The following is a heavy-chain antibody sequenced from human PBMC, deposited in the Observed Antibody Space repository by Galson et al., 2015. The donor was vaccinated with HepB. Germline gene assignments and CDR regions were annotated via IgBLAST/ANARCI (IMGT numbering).Heavy chain of an antibody. CDR1: GFTFSNAW. Sequence: SLRLSCAASGFTFSNAWMNWVRQAPGKGLEWVGRIKSKTDGGTTDYAAPVKGRFTISRDDSKNTLYLQMNSLKTEDTAVYYCTRINYGDYWRYYYYYYMDVWGKGTTVTVSS. V-gene: IGHV3-15*07. CDR3: TRINYGDYWRYYYYYYMDV. J-gene: IGHJ6*03. D-gene: IGHD4-17*01. CDR2: IKSKTDGGTT.